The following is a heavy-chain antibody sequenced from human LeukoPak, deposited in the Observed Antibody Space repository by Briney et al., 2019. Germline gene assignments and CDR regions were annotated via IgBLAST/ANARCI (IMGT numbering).Heavy chain of an antibody. CDR3: ARDNGGWFDS. Sequence: PGGSLRLSCVASEFIFSDYWMSWARQAPGKGLERVANIKQGGREEKYVGSVKGRFAISRDDAKSTLYLQMDSLSGDDTAVYYCARDNGGWFDSWGRGPLVTVSS. D-gene: IGHD3-10*01. CDR2: IKQGGREE. J-gene: IGHJ5*01. V-gene: IGHV3-7*03. CDR1: EFIFSDYW.